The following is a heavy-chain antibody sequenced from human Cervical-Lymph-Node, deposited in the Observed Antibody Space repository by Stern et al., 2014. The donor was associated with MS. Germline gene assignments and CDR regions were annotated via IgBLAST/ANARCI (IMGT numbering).Heavy chain of an antibody. CDR2: IYPDDSDT. CDR1: GYSFTANW. D-gene: IGHD4-17*01. CDR3: ARDYGDFAFDY. Sequence: DVQLVQSGAEVIKPGGSLKISCKGSGYSFTANWIAWVRQVPGKGLEWIVIIYPDDSDTRSRPSFQGRVTISADKSISTAYLQWSSLKASDTAMYYFARDYGDFAFDYWGQGTLVTVSS. V-gene: IGHV5-51*01. J-gene: IGHJ4*02.